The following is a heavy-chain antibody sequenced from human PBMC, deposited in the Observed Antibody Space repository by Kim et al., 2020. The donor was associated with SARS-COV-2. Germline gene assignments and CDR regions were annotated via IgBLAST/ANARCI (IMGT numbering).Heavy chain of an antibody. V-gene: IGHV4-39*01. Sequence: YSNPCVQSRVTISVDTSKNQFSLNLRSVTATDTAVYYCARRGGIVNDYYYWGQGTLVTVSS. D-gene: IGHD1-1*01. J-gene: IGHJ4*02. CDR3: ARRGGIVNDYYY.